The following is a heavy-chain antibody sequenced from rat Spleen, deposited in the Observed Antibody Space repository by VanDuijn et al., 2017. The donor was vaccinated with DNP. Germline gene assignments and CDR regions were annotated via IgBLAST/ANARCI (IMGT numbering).Heavy chain of an antibody. CDR1: GFSLTSYN. V-gene: IGHV2-30*01. Sequence: QVQLKESGPGLVQPSQTLSLTCTVSGFSLTSYNVHWVRQPLGKGLVLIAEIWSGGSTDYNSALKSRLSISRDTSKSQVFLKMNSLQTEDTATYYCARDRGYSEGYAMDAWGQGTSVTVSS. J-gene: IGHJ4*01. CDR2: IWSGGST. D-gene: IGHD1-11*01. CDR3: ARDRGYSEGYAMDA.